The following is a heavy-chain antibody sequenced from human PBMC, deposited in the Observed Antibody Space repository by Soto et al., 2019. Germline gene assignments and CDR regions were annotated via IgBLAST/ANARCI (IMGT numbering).Heavy chain of an antibody. V-gene: IGHV3-30*18. CDR1: GFTFSSYG. Sequence: QVQLVESGGGVVQPGRSLRLSCAASGFTFSSYGMHWVRQAPGKGLEWVAVISYDGSNKYYADSVKGRFTISRDNSKNTPYLQMNSLRAEDTAVYYCAKDLGGSYYRVFDYWGQGTLVTVSS. CDR3: AKDLGGSYYRVFDY. J-gene: IGHJ4*02. CDR2: ISYDGSNK. D-gene: IGHD1-26*01.